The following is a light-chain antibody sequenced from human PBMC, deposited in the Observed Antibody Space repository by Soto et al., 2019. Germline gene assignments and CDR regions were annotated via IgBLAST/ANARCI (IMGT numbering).Light chain of an antibody. CDR2: EVS. J-gene: IGLJ1*01. CDR1: SSDVGGYKY. Sequence: QSVLTQPASVSGSPGQSITICCTGTSSDVGGYKYVSWYQQHPGKAPKLMIYEVSNRPSGVSSRFSGSKSGNTASLTISGLQAEDEADYYCNSYTSSSTHVFGTGTKLTVL. V-gene: IGLV2-14*01. CDR3: NSYTSSSTHV.